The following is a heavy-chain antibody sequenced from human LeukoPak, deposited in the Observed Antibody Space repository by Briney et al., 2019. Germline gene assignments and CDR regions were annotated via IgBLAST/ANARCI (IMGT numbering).Heavy chain of an antibody. CDR1: GYTFTSYG. Sequence: ASVKVSCKASGYTFTSYGISWVRQAPGQGLEWMGWISAYNGNTNYAQKLQGRVTMTTDTSTSTAYMELRSLRSDNTAVYYCARAGYSSSQFYGMDVWGQGTTVTVSS. V-gene: IGHV1-18*01. CDR2: ISAYNGNT. CDR3: ARAGYSSSQFYGMDV. J-gene: IGHJ6*02. D-gene: IGHD6-13*01.